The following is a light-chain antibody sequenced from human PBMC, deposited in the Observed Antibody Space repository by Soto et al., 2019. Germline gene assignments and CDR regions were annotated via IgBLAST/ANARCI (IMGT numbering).Light chain of an antibody. V-gene: IGKV1-17*01. CDR3: LQHYTSPRT. Sequence: IELTQSPSSLSASVGERVTITCRDRQGIGNDLGCYRQKPGRAPARLTYSPSSVQSGVPSRFSGSGCGTEFSLTITSLQPEDFATYYCLQHYTSPRTFGQGTKV. J-gene: IGKJ1*01. CDR1: QGIGND. CDR2: SPS.